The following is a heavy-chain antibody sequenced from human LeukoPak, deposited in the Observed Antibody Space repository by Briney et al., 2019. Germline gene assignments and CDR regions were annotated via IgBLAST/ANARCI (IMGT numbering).Heavy chain of an antibody. CDR1: GFTFSSYA. CDR3: AKGGEQLTNYYYYYMDV. CDR2: ISGSGGST. J-gene: IGHJ6*03. D-gene: IGHD6-6*01. Sequence: PGGSLRFSCAASGFTFSSYAMSWVRQAPGKGLEWVSAISGSGGSTYYADSVKGRFTISRDNSKNTLYLQMNSLRAEDTAVYYCAKGGEQLTNYYYYYMDVWGKGTTVTVSS. V-gene: IGHV3-23*01.